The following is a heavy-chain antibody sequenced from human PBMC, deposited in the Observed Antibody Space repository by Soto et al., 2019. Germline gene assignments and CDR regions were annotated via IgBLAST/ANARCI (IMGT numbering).Heavy chain of an antibody. J-gene: IGHJ4*02. D-gene: IGHD1-26*01. CDR2: IYFDGITT. CDR1: GFTFNTHW. V-gene: IGHV3-74*01. Sequence: PGGSLRLSCTASGFTFNTHWMHWVRQAPGKGLVWVSRIYFDGITTNYADSVKGRLTVSRDNAENTVYLHVNTLRDEDTAVYYCARGGAMGVDYWGQGTLVTVSS. CDR3: ARGGAMGVDY.